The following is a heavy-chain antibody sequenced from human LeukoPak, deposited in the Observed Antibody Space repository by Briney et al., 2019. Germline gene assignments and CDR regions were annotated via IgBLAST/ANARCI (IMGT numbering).Heavy chain of an antibody. D-gene: IGHD6-13*01. CDR2: IKQDGSDK. V-gene: IGHV3-7*05. CDR1: GFTFSSYW. Sequence: GGSLRLSCAASGFTFSSYWMSWVRQAPGKGLEWVANIKQDGSDKYYVDSVKGRLTISRDNAKNSLYLQMNSLRAEDTAVYYCARSGYGSSWYVGYWGQGTLVTVSS. CDR3: ARSGYGSSWYVGY. J-gene: IGHJ4*02.